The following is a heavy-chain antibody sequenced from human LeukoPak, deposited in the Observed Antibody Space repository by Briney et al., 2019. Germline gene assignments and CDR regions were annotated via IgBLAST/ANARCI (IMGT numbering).Heavy chain of an antibody. CDR2: ILPDGSNS. Sequence: WGTLSLTCAASGVTFSTYAMYWVRQAPGKGLEWVADILPDGSNSFYAASVKGRFTITRDNSKDTLFLQMSSLSREDTALYYCARDTYASSWSPLIHGGQGTLVTVSS. CDR1: GVTFSTYA. J-gene: IGHJ4*02. D-gene: IGHD6-13*01. CDR3: ARDTYASSWSPLIH. V-gene: IGHV3-30-3*01.